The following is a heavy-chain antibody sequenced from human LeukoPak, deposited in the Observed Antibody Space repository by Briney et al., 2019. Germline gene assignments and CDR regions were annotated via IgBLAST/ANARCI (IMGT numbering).Heavy chain of an antibody. Sequence: GGALRLSRPACGFTFSSYPMSWVGPPPGRGVEGVSLISGRGGSIYYADCVKGRFTISRDNSKNTLYLQMNSLRAEDTAVYYCAKDKMPYYYDSSGLDAFDIWGQGTMVTVSS. J-gene: IGHJ3*02. D-gene: IGHD3-22*01. CDR2: ISGRGGSI. V-gene: IGHV3-23*01. CDR3: AKDKMPYYYDSSGLDAFDI. CDR1: GFTFSSYP.